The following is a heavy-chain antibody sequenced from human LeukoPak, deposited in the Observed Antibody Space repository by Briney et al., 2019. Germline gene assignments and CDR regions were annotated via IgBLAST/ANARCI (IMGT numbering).Heavy chain of an antibody. Sequence: SETLSLICTVSGGSISSGSYYWSWIRQPAGKGLEWIGRIYTSGSTNYNPSLKSRVTISVDTSKNQFSLKLSSVTAADTAVYYCARHYRMDYFDYWGQGTLVTVSS. CDR1: GGSISSGSYY. CDR3: ARHYRMDYFDY. V-gene: IGHV4-61*02. D-gene: IGHD3-16*02. CDR2: IYTSGST. J-gene: IGHJ4*02.